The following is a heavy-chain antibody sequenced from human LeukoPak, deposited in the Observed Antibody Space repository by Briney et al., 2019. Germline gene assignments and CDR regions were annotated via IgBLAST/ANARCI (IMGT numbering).Heavy chain of an antibody. D-gene: IGHD2-2*01. CDR3: ARGLVPAAVEFDY. V-gene: IGHV3-21*01. CDR2: ISSSKYI. J-gene: IGHJ4*02. Sequence: GGSLRLSCADSGFTFRSYSMNWVRQAPGKGLEWVSSISSSKYIYYADSVKGRFTISRDNAKNSLYLQMNSLRAEDTATYYCARGLVPAAVEFDYWGQGTLVTVSS. CDR1: GFTFRSYS.